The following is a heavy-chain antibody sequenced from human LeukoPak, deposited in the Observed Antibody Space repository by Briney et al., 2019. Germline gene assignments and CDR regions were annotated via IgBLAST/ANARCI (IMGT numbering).Heavy chain of an antibody. D-gene: IGHD3-22*01. J-gene: IGHJ4*02. CDR1: GFTYSSYG. CDR2: ISYDGSNK. V-gene: IGHV3-30*19. Sequence: PGGSLRLSCAASGFTYSSYGTHWVRQAPGKGLEWVAVISYDGSNKYYADSVKGRFTISRDNSKNTLYLQMNSLRAEDTAVYYCASSDSSGYNLNYWGQGTLVTVSS. CDR3: ASSDSSGYNLNY.